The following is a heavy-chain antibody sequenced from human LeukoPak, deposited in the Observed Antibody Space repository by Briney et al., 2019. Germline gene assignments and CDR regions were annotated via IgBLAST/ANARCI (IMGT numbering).Heavy chain of an antibody. CDR2: ISGNGNST. CDR1: GFTFCSYA. D-gene: IGHD5-12*01. J-gene: IGHJ4*02. V-gene: IGHV3-23*01. Sequence: PGGPVRLSCAASGFTFCSYAMLWLRQAPGKGLEGVLDISGNGNSTYYADSVKGRFTISRDNSKNTLYLQMNSLRAEDTAVYYCAKEAGYSGYDYPDYWGQGTLVTVSS. CDR3: AKEAGYSGYDYPDY.